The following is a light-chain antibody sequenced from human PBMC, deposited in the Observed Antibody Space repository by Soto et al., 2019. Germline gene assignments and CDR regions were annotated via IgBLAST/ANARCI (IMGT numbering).Light chain of an antibody. J-gene: IGLJ1*01. V-gene: IGLV1-40*01. Sequence: QSFLTQPPSVSGAPGQRVTFSCTGSSSNIGSNYDVHWYQQLPGTAPKLLIYVNSNRPSGVPDRFSGSKSGTSASLAITGLQAEDEADYYCQSYDSSLSGCVFGTGTKVTVL. CDR1: SSNIGSNYD. CDR2: VNS. CDR3: QSYDSSLSGCV.